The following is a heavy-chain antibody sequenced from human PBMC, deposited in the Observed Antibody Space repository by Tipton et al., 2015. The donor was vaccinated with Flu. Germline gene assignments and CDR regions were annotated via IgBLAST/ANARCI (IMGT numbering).Heavy chain of an antibody. D-gene: IGHD5-18*01. CDR1: GYTFTSYG. J-gene: IGHJ6*02. Sequence: QLVQSGAEVKKPGASVKVSCKASGYTFTSYGISWVRQAPGQGLEWMGWISAYNGNTNYAQKLQGRVTMTTDTSTSTAYMELRSLRSDDTAVFYCARGDTAMVTTYYYYGMDVWGQGTTVTVSS. CDR3: ARGDTAMVTTYYYYGMDV. V-gene: IGHV1-18*01. CDR2: ISAYNGNT.